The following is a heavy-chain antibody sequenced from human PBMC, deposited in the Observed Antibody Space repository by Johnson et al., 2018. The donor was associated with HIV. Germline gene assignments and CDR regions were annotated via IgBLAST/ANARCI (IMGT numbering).Heavy chain of an antibody. V-gene: IGHV3-NL1*01. D-gene: IGHD3-22*01. J-gene: IGHJ3*02. Sequence: MQLVESGGGVVRPGGSLRVSCAASGFKYAASGLAFSNYAVKWVSHTPGGDGGTSFADSVKGRFTISRDNSKNTLYLQMNSLRAEDTAVYYCARAGYYYDSSGIFIPQESVDIWGQGTMVTVSS. CDR2: TPGGDGGT. CDR3: ARAGYYYDSSGIFIPQESVDI. CDR1: GFKYA.